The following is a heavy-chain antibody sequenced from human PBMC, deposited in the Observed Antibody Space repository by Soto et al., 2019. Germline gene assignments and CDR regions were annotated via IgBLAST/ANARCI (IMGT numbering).Heavy chain of an antibody. V-gene: IGHV3-30*18. CDR1: GFTFSSYG. J-gene: IGHJ4*02. Sequence: GGSLRLSCAASGFTFSSYGMHWVRQAPGKGLEWVAVISYDGSNKYYADSVKGRFTISRDNSKNTLYLQMNSLRAEDTAVYYCAKDRRTQWPLWYWGQGTLVTVSS. CDR2: ISYDGSNK. D-gene: IGHD6-19*01. CDR3: AKDRRTQWPLWY.